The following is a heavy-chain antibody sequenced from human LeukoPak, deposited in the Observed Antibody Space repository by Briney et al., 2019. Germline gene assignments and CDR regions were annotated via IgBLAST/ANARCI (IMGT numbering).Heavy chain of an antibody. D-gene: IGHD2-21*02. CDR1: GYTFTGYY. V-gene: IGHV1-2*02. J-gene: IGHJ4*02. CDR3: ARGHVVVTAIDY. Sequence: GSVKVSCKASGYTFTGYYMHWVRQAPGQGLEWMGWINPNSGGTNYAQKFQGRVTMTRDTFISTAYMELSRLRSDDTAVYYCARGHVVVTAIDYWGQGTLVTVSS. CDR2: INPNSGGT.